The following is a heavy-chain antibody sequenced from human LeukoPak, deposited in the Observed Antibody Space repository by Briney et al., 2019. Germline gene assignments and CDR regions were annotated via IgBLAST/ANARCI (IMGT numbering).Heavy chain of an antibody. CDR3: AKGNKLLWFGELWYMDV. V-gene: IGHV3-30*02. CDR1: GFTFSSYG. Sequence: GGSLRLSCAASGFTFSSYGMHWVRQAPGKGLEWVAFIRYDGSNKYYADSVKGRFTISRDNSKYTLYLQMNSLRAEDTAVYYCAKGNKLLWFGELWYMDVWGKGTTVTISS. CDR2: IRYDGSNK. J-gene: IGHJ6*03. D-gene: IGHD3-10*01.